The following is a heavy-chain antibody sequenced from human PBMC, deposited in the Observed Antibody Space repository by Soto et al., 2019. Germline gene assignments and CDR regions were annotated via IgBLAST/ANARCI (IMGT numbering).Heavy chain of an antibody. Sequence: GSLRLSCAASGFTFSVYYMTWVRQAPGKWLEWVASIKNDGSEQYYVDSVKGRFTISRDNAKNSVYLQMNSLRAGDTALYYCSRENWFQDYWGQGTLVTVSS. CDR3: SRENWFQDY. V-gene: IGHV3-7*03. CDR2: IKNDGSEQ. J-gene: IGHJ4*02. CDR1: GFTFSVYY. D-gene: IGHD3-10*01.